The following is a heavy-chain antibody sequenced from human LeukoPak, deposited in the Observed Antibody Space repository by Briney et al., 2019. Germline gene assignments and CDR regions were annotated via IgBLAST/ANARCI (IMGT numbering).Heavy chain of an antibody. CDR3: ARGRWYCSGGTCYPDAFDI. CDR2: ISASSTYI. J-gene: IGHJ3*02. D-gene: IGHD2-15*01. Sequence: GGSLRLFCAASGFTFSNYNINWLRQAPGKGLEWVSSISASSTYIYYADSVKGRFTISRDNAKNSLFLQMNSLRAEDTAVYYCARGRWYCSGGTCYPDAFDIWGQGTMVTVSS. CDR1: GFTFSNYN. V-gene: IGHV3-21*01.